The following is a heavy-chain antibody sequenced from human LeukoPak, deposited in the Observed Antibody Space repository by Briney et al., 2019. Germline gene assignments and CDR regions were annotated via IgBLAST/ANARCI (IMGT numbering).Heavy chain of an antibody. D-gene: IGHD1-14*01. CDR1: GFTFSSYW. CDR3: ARDRNGLQVN. V-gene: IGHV3-7*03. CDR2: INHNGNVN. J-gene: IGHJ4*02. Sequence: GGSLRLSCAASGFTFSSYWMNWARQAPGKGLEWVASINHNGNVNYYVDSVKGRFTISRDNAKNSLYLQMSNLRAEDTAVYYCARDRNGLQVNWGQGTLVTVSS.